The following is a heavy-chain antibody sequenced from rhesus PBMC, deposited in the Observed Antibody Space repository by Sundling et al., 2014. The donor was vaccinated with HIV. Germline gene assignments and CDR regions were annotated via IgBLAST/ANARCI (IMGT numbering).Heavy chain of an antibody. J-gene: IGHJ4*01. CDR3: AKDGVFTAIGLGYFDY. CDR2: ITSGGGST. D-gene: IGHD2-27*01. V-gene: IGHV3S42*01. Sequence: EVQLVESGGGLVQPGGSLRLSCAASGFSFSSYGMYWVRQAPGKGLEWISAITSGGGSTYYADSVKGRFTISRDNSKNTLSLQMNSLRAEDTAVYYCAKDGVFTAIGLGYFDYWGQGVLVTVSS. CDR1: GFSFSSYG.